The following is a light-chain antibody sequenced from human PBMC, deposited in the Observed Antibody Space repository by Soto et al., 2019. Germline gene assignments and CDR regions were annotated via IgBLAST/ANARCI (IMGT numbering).Light chain of an antibody. CDR2: GAS. Sequence: EIVMTQSPATLSLSPGERATLSCRASQSVNNHLAWYQQKPGQAPRLLIYGASTRATGIPARFSGSGSGTEFTLTIISLQSEDVAVFYCQQYDNWPPFTFGPGTKVYVK. CDR3: QQYDNWPPFT. J-gene: IGKJ3*01. V-gene: IGKV3-15*01. CDR1: QSVNNH.